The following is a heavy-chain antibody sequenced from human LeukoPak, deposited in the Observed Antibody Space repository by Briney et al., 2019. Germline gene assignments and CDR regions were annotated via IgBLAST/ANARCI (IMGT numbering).Heavy chain of an antibody. Sequence: PSETLSLTCTVSGVSITSNYWSWIRQSPGKGLEWIANVYYSGITNYNPSLKRRVTISVDTSNNQCSLKLSSMTAADTAIYYCASYPMGASYFDYWGQGILVTVSS. D-gene: IGHD4/OR15-4a*01. V-gene: IGHV4-59*01. CDR2: VYYSGIT. CDR3: ASYPMGASYFDY. CDR1: GVSITSNY. J-gene: IGHJ4*02.